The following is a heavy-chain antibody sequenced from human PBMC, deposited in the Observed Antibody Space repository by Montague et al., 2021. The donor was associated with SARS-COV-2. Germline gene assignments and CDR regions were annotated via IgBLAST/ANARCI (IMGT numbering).Heavy chain of an antibody. Sequence: SETLSLTCTVSGGSISSSSYYWGWIRQPPGKGLEWIGYIYYSGSTNYNPSLKSRVTISVDTSKNQFSLKLSSVTAADTAVYYCARDKAEYIVVVPAVPLAYGMDVWGQGTTVTVSS. CDR3: ARDKAEYIVVVPAVPLAYGMDV. J-gene: IGHJ6*02. CDR1: GGSISSSSYY. V-gene: IGHV4-61*05. D-gene: IGHD2-2*01. CDR2: IYYSGST.